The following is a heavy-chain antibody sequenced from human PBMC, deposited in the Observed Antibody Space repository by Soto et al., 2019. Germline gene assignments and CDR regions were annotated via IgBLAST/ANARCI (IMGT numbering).Heavy chain of an antibody. J-gene: IGHJ3*02. D-gene: IGHD3-3*01. CDR2: IYYSGST. CDR1: GGSMRSGDYY. CDR3: ARDMGFTRDAFDI. Sequence: PSEPLSLTCTVSGGSMRSGDYYGSWIRQPPAKGLEWIVYIYYSGSTYYKPSLKSRVTISVDTSKNQFSLKLSSVTAADTAVYYCARDMGFTRDAFDIWGQGTMVTVSS. V-gene: IGHV4-30-4*01.